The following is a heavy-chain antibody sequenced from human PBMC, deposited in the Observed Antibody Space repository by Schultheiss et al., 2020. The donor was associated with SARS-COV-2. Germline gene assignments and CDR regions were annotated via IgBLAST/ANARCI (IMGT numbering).Heavy chain of an antibody. CDR1: GFTVSASY. V-gene: IGHV3-72*01. D-gene: IGHD6-13*01. CDR3: ARWAAAGTKDAFDV. Sequence: GGSLRLSCAVSGFTVSASYMSWVRQAPGKGLEWLGRIRNKAKSYTTEYAASVKGRFSISRDGSKDSLVLEMNSLKTEDTAVYYCARWAAAGTKDAFDVWGQGTKVTVSS. J-gene: IGHJ3*01. CDR2: IRNKAKSYTT.